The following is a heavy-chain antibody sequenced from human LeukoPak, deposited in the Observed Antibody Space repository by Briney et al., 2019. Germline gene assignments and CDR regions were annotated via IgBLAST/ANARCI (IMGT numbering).Heavy chain of an antibody. CDR1: GFTFSSYA. Sequence: GGSLRLSCAASGFTFSSYAMSWVRQAPGKGLEWVSAISGSGGSTYYADSVKGRFTISRDNSKNTLYLQMNSLRAEDTAVYYCARHGLKLVGASTIYFDKWGPGTLVTVSS. J-gene: IGHJ4*02. CDR3: ARHGLKLVGASTIYFDK. V-gene: IGHV3-23*01. CDR2: ISGSGGST. D-gene: IGHD1-26*01.